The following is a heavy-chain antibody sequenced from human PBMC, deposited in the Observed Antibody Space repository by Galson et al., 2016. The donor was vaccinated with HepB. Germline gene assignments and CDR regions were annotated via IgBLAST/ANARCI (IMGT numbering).Heavy chain of an antibody. Sequence: LSLTCSVSGGSISSPDHYWGWVRQPPGKGLEWIAYISNTANTIYYADSVKGRFTISRDNAENSVFLQMNSLRAEDTAVYYCATGSNYIIVPGSFNFWGQGTMVTVSS. D-gene: IGHD3-10*01. CDR1: GGSISSPDHY. CDR2: ISNTANTI. J-gene: IGHJ3*01. V-gene: IGHV3-11*01. CDR3: ATGSNYIIVPGSFNF.